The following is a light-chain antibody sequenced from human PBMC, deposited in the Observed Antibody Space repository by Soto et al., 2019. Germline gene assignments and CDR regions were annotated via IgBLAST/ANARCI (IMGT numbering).Light chain of an antibody. Sequence: QSALTQPRSVSGSPGQSVTISCTGTSSDIGGYNYVSWYQQHPGKAPKLMIHDVNERPSGVPDRFSGSKSGNTASLTISELQADDEAGYYCCSYSGTSHVVFGGGTKLTVL. V-gene: IGLV2-11*01. CDR1: SSDIGGYNY. J-gene: IGLJ2*01. CDR3: CSYSGTSHVV. CDR2: DVN.